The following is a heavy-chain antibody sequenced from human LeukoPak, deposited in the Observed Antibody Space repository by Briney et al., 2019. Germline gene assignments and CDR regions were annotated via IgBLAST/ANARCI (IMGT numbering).Heavy chain of an antibody. D-gene: IGHD3-22*01. J-gene: IGHJ4*02. CDR1: GGSISSYY. V-gene: IGHV4-59*01. CDR3: AKGSYYDSSGSFYFDY. CDR2: IYYSGST. Sequence: PSETLSLTCTVSGGSISSYYWSWIRQPPGKGLEWNGYIYYSGSTNYNPSLRSRVTISVDTSKNQFSLKLSSVTAADTAAYYCAKGSYYDSSGSFYFDYWGQGTLVTVSS.